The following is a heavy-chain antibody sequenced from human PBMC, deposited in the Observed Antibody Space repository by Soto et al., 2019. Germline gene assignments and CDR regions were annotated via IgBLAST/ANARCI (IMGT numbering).Heavy chain of an antibody. CDR1: GYTFTSYG. CDR3: ARDSGVHSTLLNYYYYGMDV. Sequence: GASVKVSCKASGYTFTSYGISWVRQAPGQGLEWMGWISAYNGNTNYAQKLQGRVTMTTDTSTSTAYMELRSLRSDDTAVYYCARDSGVHSTLLNYYYYGMDVWGQGTTVTVSS. J-gene: IGHJ6*02. CDR2: ISAYNGNT. V-gene: IGHV1-18*01. D-gene: IGHD3-10*01.